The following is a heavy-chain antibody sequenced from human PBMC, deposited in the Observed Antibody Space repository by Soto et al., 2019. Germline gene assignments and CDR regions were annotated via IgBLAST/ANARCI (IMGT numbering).Heavy chain of an antibody. J-gene: IGHJ6*02. CDR2: IIPIFGTA. Sequence: SVKVSYKASGGTFSSYAISWVRQAPGQGLEWMGGIIPIFGTANYAQKFQGRVTITADESTSTAYMELSSLRSEDTAVYYCARVSSSWSVTYYGMDVCGQGTTVTVSS. CDR1: GGTFSSYA. V-gene: IGHV1-69*01. D-gene: IGHD6-13*01. CDR3: ARVSSSWSVTYYGMDV.